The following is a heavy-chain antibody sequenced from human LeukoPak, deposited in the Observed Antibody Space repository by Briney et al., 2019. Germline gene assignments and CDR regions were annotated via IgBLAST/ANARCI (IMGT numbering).Heavy chain of an antibody. CDR1: GFTFSSYA. D-gene: IGHD2-15*01. J-gene: IGHJ5*02. V-gene: IGHV3-23*01. CDR3: AKDSIPCGGSCYGVGDPYNWFDP. CDR2: ISGSGGST. Sequence: PGGSLGLSCAASGFTFSSYAMSWVRQAPGKGLEWVSAISGSGGSTYYADSVKGRFTISRDNSKNTLYLQMNSLRAEDTAVYYCAKDSIPCGGSCYGVGDPYNWFDPWGQGTLVTVSS.